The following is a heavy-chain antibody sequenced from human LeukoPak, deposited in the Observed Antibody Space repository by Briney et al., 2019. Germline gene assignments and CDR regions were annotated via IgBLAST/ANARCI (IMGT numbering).Heavy chain of an antibody. CDR1: GFTFSSYW. D-gene: IGHD5-24*01. CDR3: ARLAYVGLQFGN. J-gene: IGHJ4*02. CDR2: INSDGSST. Sequence: PGGSLRLSCAASGFTFSSYWMHWVRQAPGKGLVWVSRINSDGSSTSYADSVKGRFTISRDNAKNTLYLQMNSLRVEDTAMYYCARLAYVGLQFGNWGQGTLVAVSS. V-gene: IGHV3-74*01.